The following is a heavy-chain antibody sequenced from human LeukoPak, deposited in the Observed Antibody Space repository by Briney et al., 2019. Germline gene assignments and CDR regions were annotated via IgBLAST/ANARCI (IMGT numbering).Heavy chain of an antibody. V-gene: IGHV3-23*01. D-gene: IGHD3-22*01. CDR3: AKVPYYYDSSGYSQPSFFDY. CDR1: GFTVSSNY. Sequence: TGGSLRLSCAASGFTVSSNYMSWVRQAPGKGLEWVSAISGSGGSTYYADSVKGRFTISRDNSKNTLYLQMNSLRAEDTAVYYCAKVPYYYDSSGYSQPSFFDYWGQGTLVTVSS. CDR2: ISGSGGST. J-gene: IGHJ4*02.